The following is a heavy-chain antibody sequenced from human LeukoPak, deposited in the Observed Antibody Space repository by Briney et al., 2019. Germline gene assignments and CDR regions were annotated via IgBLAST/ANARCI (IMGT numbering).Heavy chain of an antibody. D-gene: IGHD3-3*01. Sequence: SGPTLVKPTQTLTLTCTFSGFSLNISGVGVGWIRQPPGEALEWLALIYWNDDKRYSPSLKRRLTITKDTSKNQVVLTMTNMDPVDTATYYCAHSYYDLWSGYSSPLDYWGQGTLVTVSS. V-gene: IGHV2-5*01. CDR1: GFSLNISGVG. J-gene: IGHJ4*02. CDR2: IYWNDDK. CDR3: AHSYYDLWSGYSSPLDY.